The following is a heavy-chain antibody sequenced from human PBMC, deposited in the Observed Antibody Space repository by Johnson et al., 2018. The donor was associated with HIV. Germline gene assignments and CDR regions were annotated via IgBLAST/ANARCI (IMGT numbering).Heavy chain of an antibody. D-gene: IGHD3-16*01. V-gene: IGHV3-30*02. CDR3: AKSAASAGGDDAFDI. CDR1: GFTFTNYG. Sequence: QVQLVESGGGVVQPGGSLRVSCAASGFTFTNYGMHWVRQAPGKGLEWVAFIRYDGNNKYYADSVKGRFTISRDNSKNTLYLQMNSLRDEDTAVYYCAKSAASAGGDDAFDIWGQGTMVTVSS. CDR2: IRYDGNNK. J-gene: IGHJ3*02.